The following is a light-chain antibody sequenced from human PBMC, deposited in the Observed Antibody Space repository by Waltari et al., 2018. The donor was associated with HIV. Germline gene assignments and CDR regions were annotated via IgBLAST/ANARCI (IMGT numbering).Light chain of an antibody. Sequence: DIVMTQSPDSLDVSLGERPTINFTSSQSLYNSNNKNSLAWYQQKPGQPPKLLIYWASTRNSGVPDRFTGSGSGTDFTLSISSLQAEDVAVYYCQQHDVSPYTFGQGTKV. CDR3: QQHDVSPYT. CDR1: QSLYNSNNKNS. CDR2: WAS. V-gene: IGKV4-1*01. J-gene: IGKJ2*01.